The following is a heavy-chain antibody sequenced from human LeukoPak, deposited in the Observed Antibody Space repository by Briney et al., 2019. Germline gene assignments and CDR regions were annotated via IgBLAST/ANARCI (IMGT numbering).Heavy chain of an antibody. V-gene: IGHV4-30-2*01. D-gene: IGHD3-10*01. CDR2: IYHSGST. CDR1: GGSISSGGYS. Sequence: PSETLSLTCAVSGGSISSGGYSWSWIRQPPGKGLEWIGYIYHSGSTYYNPSLKSRVTISVDRSKNQFSLKLSSMTAADTAVYYCVRGDYYGSGSYRDWFDPWGQGTLVTVSS. J-gene: IGHJ5*02. CDR3: VRGDYYGSGSYRDWFDP.